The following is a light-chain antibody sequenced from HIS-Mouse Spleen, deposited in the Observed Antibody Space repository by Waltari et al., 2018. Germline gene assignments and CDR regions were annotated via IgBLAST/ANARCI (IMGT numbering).Light chain of an antibody. CDR1: SSDVGSYNL. Sequence: LTQPASVSGSPVQSITISCTGTSSDVGSYNLVSWYQQHPGKAPKLMIYEGSKRPSGVSNRFSGSKSGNTASLTISGLQAEDEADYYCCSYAGSSTYVVFGGGTKLTVL. CDR3: CSYAGSSTYVV. CDR2: EGS. J-gene: IGLJ2*01. V-gene: IGLV2-23*01.